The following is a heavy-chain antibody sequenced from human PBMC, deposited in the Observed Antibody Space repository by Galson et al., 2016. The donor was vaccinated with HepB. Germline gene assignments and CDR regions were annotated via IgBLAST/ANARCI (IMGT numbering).Heavy chain of an antibody. J-gene: IGHJ4*02. V-gene: IGHV6-1*01. D-gene: IGHD6-19*01. Sequence: CAISGDSVSSKSASWIWIRQSPSRGLEWLGRAYFMSKWYHDYAPSVKRRITLTPDPSRNQFSLQLDSVTPEDTAIYYCSRGPRNYTSGWTFASWGQGTLVTVSS. CDR1: GDSVSSKSAS. CDR2: AYFMSKWYH. CDR3: SRGPRNYTSGWTFAS.